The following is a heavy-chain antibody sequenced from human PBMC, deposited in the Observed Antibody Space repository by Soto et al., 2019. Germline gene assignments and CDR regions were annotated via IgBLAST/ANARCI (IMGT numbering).Heavy chain of an antibody. CDR3: VRGRAQLRRGAFDM. V-gene: IGHV4-59*11. CDR2: TYYSGST. D-gene: IGHD2-2*01. Sequence: QVQLQESGPGLVKPSETLSLNCTVSGGSLSPHCWSRIGQPPGKGLEWIGDTYYSGSTNYNPSVKSRVTISVDSSKYQFSLRLTSVTATDTASSYCVRGRAQLRRGAFDMWGQGTMVTVSS. J-gene: IGHJ3*02. CDR1: GGSLSPHC.